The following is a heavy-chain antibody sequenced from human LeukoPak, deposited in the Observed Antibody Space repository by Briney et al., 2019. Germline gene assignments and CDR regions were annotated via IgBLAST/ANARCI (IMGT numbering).Heavy chain of an antibody. D-gene: IGHD3-22*01. Sequence: PGGSLRLSCAASGFTFSDHYMDWVRQAPGKGLEWVGRTRNKANSYTTEYAASVKGRFTISRDVSKNSLYLQMSSLKTEDTAVYYCARHGYDSSGYLFDYWGQGTLVTVSS. J-gene: IGHJ4*02. CDR3: ARHGYDSSGYLFDY. V-gene: IGHV3-72*01. CDR1: GFTFSDHY. CDR2: TRNKANSYTT.